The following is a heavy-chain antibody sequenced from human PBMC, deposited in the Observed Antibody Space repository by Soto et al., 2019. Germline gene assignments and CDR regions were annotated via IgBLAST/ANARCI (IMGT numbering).Heavy chain of an antibody. Sequence: ASVKVSCKASGYTFTSYGISWVRQAPGQGLEWMGWISAYNGNTNYAQNLQGGVTMTADTSTSPAYMELRSLRSDDTAVYYFARSSGTNGVCYWFDYWGQGTLVTVSS. D-gene: IGHD2-8*01. CDR2: ISAYNGNT. V-gene: IGHV1-18*01. CDR3: ARSSGTNGVCYWFDY. CDR1: GYTFTSYG. J-gene: IGHJ4*02.